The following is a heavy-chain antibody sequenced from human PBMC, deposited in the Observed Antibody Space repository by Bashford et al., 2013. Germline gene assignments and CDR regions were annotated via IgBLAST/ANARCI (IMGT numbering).Heavy chain of an antibody. V-gene: IGHV1-18*01. Sequence: VASVKVSCKASGYTFTNYGITWVRQAPGQGLEWMGWISAHSGNTNYAQKLQGRVTMTTDTSTSTVYMELRSLRSDDTAVYYCARGEYCGGDCYPGDYYYGMDVWGQGTTVTVSS. CDR2: ISAHSGNT. D-gene: IGHD2-21*02. CDR3: ARGEYCGGDCYPGDYYYGMDV. CDR1: GYTFTNYG. J-gene: IGHJ6*02.